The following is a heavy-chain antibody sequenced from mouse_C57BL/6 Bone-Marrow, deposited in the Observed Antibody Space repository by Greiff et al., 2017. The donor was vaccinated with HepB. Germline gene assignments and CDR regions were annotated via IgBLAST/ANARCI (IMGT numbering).Heavy chain of an antibody. CDR3: ARWGSSLWYFDV. J-gene: IGHJ1*03. D-gene: IGHD1-1*01. CDR1: GYAFTNYL. CDR2: INPGSGGT. Sequence: QVQLQQSGAELVRPGTSVKVSCKASGYAFTNYLIEWVKQRPGQGLEWIGVINPGSGGTNYNEKFKGKATLTADKSSSTAYMQLSSLTSEDSAVYFCARWGSSLWYFDVWGTGTTVTVSS. V-gene: IGHV1-54*01.